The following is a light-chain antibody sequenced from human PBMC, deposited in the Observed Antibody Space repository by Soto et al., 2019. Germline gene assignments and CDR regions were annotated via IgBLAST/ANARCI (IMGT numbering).Light chain of an antibody. CDR1: QDIGSS. CDR3: QQYNSYSIT. CDR2: TAS. J-gene: IGKJ5*01. V-gene: IGKV1-5*01. Sequence: DIQMTQSPSTLSASVGDRVTTTCRASQDIGSSLAWYQQRPGKVPKILIYTASSLQSGVPSRFSGSGSGTEFTLTISSLQPDDFATYYCQQYNSYSITFGQGTRLEIK.